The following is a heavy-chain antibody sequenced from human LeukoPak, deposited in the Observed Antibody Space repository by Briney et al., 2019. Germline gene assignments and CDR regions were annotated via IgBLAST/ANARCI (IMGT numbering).Heavy chain of an antibody. D-gene: IGHD6-19*01. CDR2: IYYTGGT. Sequence: SETLSLTCTVSGGPIGSDYWTWIRQPPGKGLEYIGYIYYTGGTNYNPSLKSRVTISVDTSKNQFSLKLSSVTAADTAVYFCAKYGNSGWVIDNWGQGTLVTVSS. J-gene: IGHJ4*02. CDR1: GGPIGSDY. V-gene: IGHV4-59*08. CDR3: AKYGNSGWVIDN.